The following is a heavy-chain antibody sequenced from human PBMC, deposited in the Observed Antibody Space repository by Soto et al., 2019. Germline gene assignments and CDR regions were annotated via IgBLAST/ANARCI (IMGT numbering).Heavy chain of an antibody. Sequence: PGGSLRLSCAASGFTFSDYYMSWIRQAPGKGLEWVSYISSSSITIYYADFLKGRFTISRENPKTSFFLQMNSLRAEDTAVYYCARRSGGSCTGWFDPWGQGTLVTVSS. D-gene: IGHD2-15*01. V-gene: IGHV3-11*01. CDR2: ISSSSITI. J-gene: IGHJ5*02. CDR1: GFTFSDYY. CDR3: ARRSGGSCTGWFDP.